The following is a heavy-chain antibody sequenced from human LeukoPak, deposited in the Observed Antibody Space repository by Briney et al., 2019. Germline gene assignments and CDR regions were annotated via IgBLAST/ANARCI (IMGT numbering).Heavy chain of an antibody. V-gene: IGHV3-30*04. CDR2: ISYDGSNK. J-gene: IGHJ4*02. CDR1: GFTFSSYA. D-gene: IGHD3-3*01. Sequence: GGSLRLSCAASGFTFSSYAMHWVRQAPGKGLEWVAVISYDGSNKYYADSVKGRFTISRDNSKNTLYLQMNSLRAEDTAVYYCARDRSWSDYPIDYWGQGTLVTVSS. CDR3: ARDRSWSDYPIDY.